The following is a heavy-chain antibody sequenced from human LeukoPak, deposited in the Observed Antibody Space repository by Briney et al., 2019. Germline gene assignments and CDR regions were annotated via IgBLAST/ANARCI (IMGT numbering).Heavy chain of an antibody. CDR3: ARVPDFGDCGAP. J-gene: IGHJ5*02. D-gene: IGHD4-17*01. Sequence: ASVKVSCKASGYTFTGYYMHWVRQAPGQGLEWMGWINPNSGGTNYAQKFQGRVTMTRDTSISTAYMELSSLRSDDTAVYYCARVPDFGDCGAPWGQGTLVTVSS. CDR1: GYTFTGYY. CDR2: INPNSGGT. V-gene: IGHV1-2*02.